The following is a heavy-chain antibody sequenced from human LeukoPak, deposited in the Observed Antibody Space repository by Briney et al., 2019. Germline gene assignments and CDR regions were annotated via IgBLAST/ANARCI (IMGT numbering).Heavy chain of an antibody. CDR1: GFTFSSYA. J-gene: IGHJ6*02. V-gene: IGHV3-23*01. CDR2: ISGSGGST. CDR3: ASKGLPFYGMDV. Sequence: PGGSLRLSCAASGFTFSSYAMSWVRQAPGKGLEWVSAISGSGGSTYYADSVEGRFTISRDNSKNTLYLQMNSLRAEDTAVYYCASKGLPFYGMDVWGQGTTVTVSS. D-gene: IGHD3-3*01.